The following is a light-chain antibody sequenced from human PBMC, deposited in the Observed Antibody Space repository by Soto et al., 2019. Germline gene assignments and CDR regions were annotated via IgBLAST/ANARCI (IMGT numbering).Light chain of an antibody. V-gene: IGKV3D-15*01. CDR2: GAS. CDR1: QSVSSN. CDR3: QQDNNWT. J-gene: IGKJ1*01. Sequence: EIVMPQSPATLSVSPGERATLSCRASQSVSSNLAWYQQKPGQAPRLLIYGASTRATGIPARFSGSGSGTEFTLTISSLQSEDFAVYYCQQDNNWTFGQGTEVDIK.